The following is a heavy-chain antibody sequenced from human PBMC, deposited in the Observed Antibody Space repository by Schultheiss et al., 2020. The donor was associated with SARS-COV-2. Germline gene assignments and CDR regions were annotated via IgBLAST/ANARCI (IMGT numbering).Heavy chain of an antibody. CDR3: ATDRARGGVRQLVPYYYYYGMDV. J-gene: IGHJ6*02. Sequence: ASVKVSCKASGYTFSSYAISWVRQAPGQGLEWMGIINPSGGSTSYAQKFQGRVTMTEDTSTDTAYMELSSLRSEDTAVYYCATDRARGGVRQLVPYYYYYGMDVWGQGTTVTVSS. CDR2: INPSGGST. V-gene: IGHV1-46*01. D-gene: IGHD6-13*01. CDR1: GYTFSSYA.